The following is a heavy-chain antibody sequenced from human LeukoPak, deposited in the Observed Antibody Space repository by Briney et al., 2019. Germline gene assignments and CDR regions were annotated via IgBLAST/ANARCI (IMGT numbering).Heavy chain of an antibody. V-gene: IGHV3-48*01. CDR2: ISSSSSTI. CDR1: GFTFSSYS. CDR3: ARDGGRTFDY. Sequence: PGGSLRLSCAASGFTFSSYSMNWVRQAPGKGLGWVSYISSSSSTIYYADSVKGRFTISRDNAKNSLYLQMNSPRAEDTAVYYCARDGGRTFDYWGQGTLVTVSS. D-gene: IGHD3-16*01. J-gene: IGHJ4*02.